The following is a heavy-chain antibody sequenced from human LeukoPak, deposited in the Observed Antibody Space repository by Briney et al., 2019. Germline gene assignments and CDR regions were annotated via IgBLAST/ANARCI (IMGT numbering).Heavy chain of an antibody. CDR3: ATDYGDYEPIDY. J-gene: IGHJ4*02. D-gene: IGHD4-17*01. V-gene: IGHV3-30*04. CDR1: GVTLSNYA. CDR2: ISFDGTNK. Sequence: GYLRLSCTASGVTLSNYAMHWVRRPPGRGLEWVAVISFDGTNKYYGDSVEGRFSVSRDNSKNTLYLQMNSLRPDDTAMYYCATDYGDYEPIDYWGQGTLVTVST.